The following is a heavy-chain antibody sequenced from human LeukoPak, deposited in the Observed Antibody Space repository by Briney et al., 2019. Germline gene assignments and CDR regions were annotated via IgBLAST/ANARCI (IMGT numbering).Heavy chain of an antibody. CDR1: GGSISSGGYY. D-gene: IGHD1-20*01. J-gene: IGHJ3*02. Sequence: SETLSLTCTVSGGSISSGGYYWSWIRQHPGKGLEWIGYIYYSGSTYYNPSLKSRVTISVDTSKNQFSLKLSSVTAADTAVYHCARGPPRYGAFDIWGQGTMVTVSS. CDR2: IYYSGST. V-gene: IGHV4-31*03. CDR3: ARGPPRYGAFDI.